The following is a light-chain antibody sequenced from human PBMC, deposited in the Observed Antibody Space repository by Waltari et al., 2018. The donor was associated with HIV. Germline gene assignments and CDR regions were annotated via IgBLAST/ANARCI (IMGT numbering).Light chain of an antibody. CDR3: QQYYSTPWT. Sequence: DIVMTQSPDSLAVSLGARATIKCKSSQSVLYSSNNKNYLAWYQQKPGQPPKLLIYWASTLESGVPDRFSGSGSGTDFTLTISSLQAEDVAVYYCQQYYSTPWTFGQGTKVEIK. CDR2: WAS. CDR1: QSVLYSSNNKNY. J-gene: IGKJ1*01. V-gene: IGKV4-1*01.